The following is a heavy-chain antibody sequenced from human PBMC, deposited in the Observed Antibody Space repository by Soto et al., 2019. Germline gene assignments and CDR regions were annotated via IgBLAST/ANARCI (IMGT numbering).Heavy chain of an antibody. Sequence: ASVKVSCKASGYTFTSYGISWVRQAPGQGLEWMGWISAYNGNTNYAQKLQGRVTMTTDTSTSKAYMELRSLRSDDTAVYYCARDRSVAGTLPPFYWGQGTLVTVSS. V-gene: IGHV1-18*04. CDR2: ISAYNGNT. CDR1: GYTFTSYG. CDR3: ARDRSVAGTLPPFY. D-gene: IGHD6-13*01. J-gene: IGHJ4*02.